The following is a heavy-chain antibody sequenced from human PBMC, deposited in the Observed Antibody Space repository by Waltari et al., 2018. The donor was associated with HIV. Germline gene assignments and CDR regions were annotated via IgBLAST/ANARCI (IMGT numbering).Heavy chain of an antibody. V-gene: IGHV3-33*01. Sequence: QVQLVESGGGVVQPGRSLRLSCAASGFTFSSYDMHWVRQAPGKGLEWVARRWYDGSNKSYADSVKGRCTISRDNSKNTLYLQMNSMRAEDTAVYYCAGDEPPVRPGPLDYWGQGTLVTVSS. D-gene: IGHD1-1*01. CDR3: AGDEPPVRPGPLDY. J-gene: IGHJ4*02. CDR1: GFTFSSYD. CDR2: RWYDGSNK.